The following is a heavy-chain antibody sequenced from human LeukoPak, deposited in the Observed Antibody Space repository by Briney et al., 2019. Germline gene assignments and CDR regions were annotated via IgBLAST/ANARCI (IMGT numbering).Heavy chain of an antibody. J-gene: IGHJ4*02. D-gene: IGHD2-21*01. V-gene: IGHV3-23*01. CDR3: AKDLHPSTYSYYFDY. Sequence: GGSLRLSCAASGFTFSSYAMSWVRQAPGKGLGWVSAISGSGGSTYYADSVKGRFTVSRDNSKNTLYLQMNSLRAEDTAVYYCAKDLHPSTYSYYFDYWGQGTLVTVSS. CDR1: GFTFSSYA. CDR2: ISGSGGST.